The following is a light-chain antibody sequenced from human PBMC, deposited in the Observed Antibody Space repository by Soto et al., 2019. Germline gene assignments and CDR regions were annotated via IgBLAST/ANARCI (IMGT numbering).Light chain of an antibody. J-gene: IGKJ1*01. Sequence: AIQMTQSPSSLSASVGDRVTISCRASQGIGNALGWYQQKPGKPPKVLIYGASNLQSGVPPRFSGSGSGTDFTLAISTLKPEASATYSCLHDINYPWTFGQGTKVDIK. CDR2: GAS. CDR3: LHDINYPWT. V-gene: IGKV1-6*01. CDR1: QGIGNA.